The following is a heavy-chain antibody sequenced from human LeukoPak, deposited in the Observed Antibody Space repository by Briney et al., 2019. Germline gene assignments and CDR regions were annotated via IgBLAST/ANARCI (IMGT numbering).Heavy chain of an antibody. J-gene: IGHJ4*02. CDR2: MKQDGSDE. Sequence: GGSLKLSCAASGFTLTSYSMSWVRQAPGKGLEWVASMKQDGSDEYNVDSVKGRFTISRDNAKNSLYLQMNSLGAEDTAVYYCAQDATDFDSSGQTYFDNWGQGTLVTVSS. CDR1: GFTLTSYS. D-gene: IGHD3-22*01. CDR3: AQDATDFDSSGQTYFDN. V-gene: IGHV3-7*01.